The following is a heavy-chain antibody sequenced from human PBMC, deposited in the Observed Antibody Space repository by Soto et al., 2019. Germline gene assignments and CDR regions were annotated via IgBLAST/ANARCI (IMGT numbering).Heavy chain of an antibody. CDR2: IDPSDSYT. V-gene: IGHV5-10-1*01. J-gene: IGHJ6*02. CDR3: AREGRYCSSTSCPESLYYYYGMDV. CDR1: GYSFTSYW. D-gene: IGHD2-2*01. Sequence: PGEFLKISCKGSGYSFTSYWISWVRQMPGKGLEWMGRIDPSDSYTNYSPSFQGHVTISADKSISTAYLQWGSLKVSDTAMYYCAREGRYCSSTSCPESLYYYYGMDVWGQGTTVTVSS.